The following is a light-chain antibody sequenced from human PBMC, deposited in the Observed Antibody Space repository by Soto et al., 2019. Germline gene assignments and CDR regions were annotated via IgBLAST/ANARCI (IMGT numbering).Light chain of an antibody. Sequence: DIQMTQSPSALSASVGDTVTITCRASQSIAASLAWYQHKPGEAPKLLIYDVSSLETGVPSRFSGSGSGTDFTLTISSLQPEDFAVYYCRQDYKFLTFGGGTKVDIK. V-gene: IGKV1-5*01. J-gene: IGKJ4*01. CDR1: QSIAAS. CDR2: DVS. CDR3: RQDYKFLT.